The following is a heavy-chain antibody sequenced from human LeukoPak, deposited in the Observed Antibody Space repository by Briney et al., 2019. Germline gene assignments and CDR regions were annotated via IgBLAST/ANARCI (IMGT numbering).Heavy chain of an antibody. CDR1: GGSISSSSYY. Sequence: SETLSLTCTVSGGSISSSSYYWGWIRQPPGKGLEWIGSIYYSGSTYYNPSLKSRVTISVDTSKNQFSLKLSSVTAADTAVYYCASRPFLSLGWLSPFDYWGQGTLVTVSS. V-gene: IGHV4-39*01. CDR3: ASRPFLSLGWLSPFDY. CDR2: IYYSGST. D-gene: IGHD3-3*01. J-gene: IGHJ4*02.